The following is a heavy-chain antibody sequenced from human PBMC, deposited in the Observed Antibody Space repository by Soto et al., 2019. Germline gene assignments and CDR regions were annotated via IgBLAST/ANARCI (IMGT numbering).Heavy chain of an antibody. CDR2: ISYDGSNK. CDR1: GFTFSSYA. V-gene: IGHV3-30-3*01. CDR3: ARVKPTGYWYFDY. D-gene: IGHD2-8*02. Sequence: QVQLVESGGGVVQPGRSLRLSCAASGFTFSSYAMHWVRQAPGKGLEWVAVISYDGSNKYYADSVKGRFTISRDNSKNTLYLQMNSLRAEDTAVYYCARVKPTGYWYFDYWGQGTLVTVSS. J-gene: IGHJ4*02.